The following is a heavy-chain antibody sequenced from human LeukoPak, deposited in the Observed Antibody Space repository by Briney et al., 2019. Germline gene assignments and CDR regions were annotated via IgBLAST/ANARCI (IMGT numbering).Heavy chain of an antibody. CDR1: GFTFSTLD. D-gene: IGHD2-8*01. CDR2: IDRSGSYI. Sequence: GGSLRLSCAASGFTFSTLDFNWVRQAPGRGLEWVSSIDRSGSYIYYADSVKGRFTISRDNAKNSLYLQMDSLRAEDTAVYYCAIDSTCTLFDYCGQGNLVTVSS. V-gene: IGHV3-21*01. CDR3: AIDSTCTLFDY. J-gene: IGHJ4*02.